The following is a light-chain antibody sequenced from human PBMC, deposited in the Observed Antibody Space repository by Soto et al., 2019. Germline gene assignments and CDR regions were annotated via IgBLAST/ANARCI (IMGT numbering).Light chain of an antibody. CDR2: GAS. V-gene: IGKV3-20*01. CDR1: QSVSSSY. J-gene: IGKJ1*01. Sequence: EIVLTQSPGTLSLSPGERATLSCRASQSVSSSYLAWYQLKPGQSPRLLIYGASSRATGIPDRFSGSGSGTDFTLTISRLEPEDFAVYYCQQYGSSPGTFGQGTKVEIK. CDR3: QQYGSSPGT.